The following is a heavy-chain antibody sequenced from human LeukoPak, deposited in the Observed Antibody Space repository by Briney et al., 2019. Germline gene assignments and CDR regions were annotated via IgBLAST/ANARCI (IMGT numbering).Heavy chain of an antibody. Sequence: SGPGLVKPSETLSLTCTVSGGSISSSSYYWGWIRQPPGKGLEWIGSIYYSGSTYYNPSLKSRVTISVDTSKNQFSLKLSSVTAADMAVYYCARGDYSSGWFPPDYWGQGTLVTVSS. CDR1: GGSISSSSYY. J-gene: IGHJ4*02. CDR3: ARGDYSSGWFPPDY. D-gene: IGHD6-19*01. V-gene: IGHV4-39*01. CDR2: IYYSGST.